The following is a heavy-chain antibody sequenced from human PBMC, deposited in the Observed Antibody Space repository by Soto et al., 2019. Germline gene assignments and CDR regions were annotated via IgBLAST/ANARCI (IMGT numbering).Heavy chain of an antibody. CDR2: IYPGDSDT. J-gene: IGHJ6*02. D-gene: IGHD6-13*01. CDR3: GRHSSSLYVEKYSYYGSDL. CDR1: GYSFTTYW. Sequence: PWEALKISCKGSGYSFTTYWLGCVRQMPGKGLEWMGIIYPGDSDTRYSPSIQGQVTISADKSISTAYLQWSSLQASDPAMHYCGRHSSSLYVEKYSYYGSDLWGQGNLVSVS. V-gene: IGHV5-51*01.